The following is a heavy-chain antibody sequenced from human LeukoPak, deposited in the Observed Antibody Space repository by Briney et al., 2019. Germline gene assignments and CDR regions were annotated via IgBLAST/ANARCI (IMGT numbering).Heavy chain of an antibody. V-gene: IGHV3-48*01. Sequence: GGSLRLSCGVSGFTFSGFSMNWVRQAPGKGLDWVSYISGRSGTIYYADSVKGRFTISRDNAKNSLYLQMNSLRAEDTAVYYCASTWGHYYDSSGYYALSFDYWGQGTLVTVSS. CDR3: ASTWGHYYDSSGYYALSFDY. D-gene: IGHD3-22*01. CDR1: GFTFSGFS. J-gene: IGHJ4*02. CDR2: ISGRSGTI.